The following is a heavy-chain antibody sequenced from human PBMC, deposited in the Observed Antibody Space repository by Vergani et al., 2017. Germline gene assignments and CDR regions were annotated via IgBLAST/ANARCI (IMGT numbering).Heavy chain of an antibody. V-gene: IGHV1-69*08. J-gene: IGHJ5*02. CDR3: ARDPPGIVGVHWFDP. CDR1: GGTFSSYT. CDR2: IIPILGIA. D-gene: IGHD1-26*01. Sequence: QVQLVQSGAEVKKPGSSVKVSCKASGGTFSSYTISWVRQAPGQGLEWMGRIIPILGIANYAQKFQCRVTITADKSTSTAYMELSSLRSEDTAVYYCARDPPGIVGVHWFDPWGQGTLVTVSS.